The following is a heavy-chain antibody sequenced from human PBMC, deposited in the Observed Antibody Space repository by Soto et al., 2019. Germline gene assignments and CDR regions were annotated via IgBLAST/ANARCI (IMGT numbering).Heavy chain of an antibody. CDR1: GFTISECS. D-gene: IGHD3-22*01. Sequence: SLRLSCEASGFTISECSMNWVRQTPGKGLEWVADITSRTGNIYYADSVKGRFTISRDNAKNSLYLQMNSLRAEDTAVYYCARVNGYYYYGMDVWGQGTTVTVSS. J-gene: IGHJ6*02. V-gene: IGHV3-11*01. CDR2: ITSRTGNI. CDR3: ARVNGYYYYGMDV.